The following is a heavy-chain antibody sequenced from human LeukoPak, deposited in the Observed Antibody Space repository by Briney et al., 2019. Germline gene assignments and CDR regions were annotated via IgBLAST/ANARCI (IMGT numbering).Heavy chain of an antibody. CDR2: IYHSGST. D-gene: IGHD3-22*01. CDR1: GGSISSSNW. V-gene: IGHV4-4*02. Sequence: SETLSLTCAVSGGSISSSNWWSWVRQPPGKGLEWIGEIYHSGSTNHNPSLKSRVTISVDKSKNQFSLKLSSVTAADTAVYYCARGGGEYYYDSSGYFTWGQGTLVTVSS. J-gene: IGHJ5*02. CDR3: ARGGGEYYYDSSGYFT.